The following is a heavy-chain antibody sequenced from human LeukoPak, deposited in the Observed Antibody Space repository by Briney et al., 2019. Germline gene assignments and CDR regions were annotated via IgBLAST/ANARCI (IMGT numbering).Heavy chain of an antibody. CDR2: ISGSGGST. CDR3: AKAPSGQWLVPWFDP. V-gene: IGHV3-23*01. CDR1: GFTFSSYA. J-gene: IGHJ5*02. Sequence: GGSLRLSCAASGFTFSSYAMSWVRQAPGKGLEWVSAISGSGGSTYYADSVKGRFTISSDNSKNTLYLQMNSLRAEDTAVYYCAKAPSGQWLVPWFDPWGQGTLVTVSS. D-gene: IGHD6-19*01.